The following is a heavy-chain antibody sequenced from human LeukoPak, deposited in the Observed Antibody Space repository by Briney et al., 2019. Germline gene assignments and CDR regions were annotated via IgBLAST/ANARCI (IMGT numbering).Heavy chain of an antibody. V-gene: IGHV3-23*01. J-gene: IGHJ3*02. Sequence: PGGSLRLSCAASGFSFSSFAMTWVRQAPGKGLEWVADINGSGGTTNYADSVKGRFTISRDNSKNMMYLQMDSLRAEDTAVYYCAKDIRGRYYYDSSGYPGTFDIWGQGTMVTVSS. CDR2: INGSGGTT. D-gene: IGHD3-22*01. CDR3: AKDIRGRYYYDSSGYPGTFDI. CDR1: GFSFSSFA.